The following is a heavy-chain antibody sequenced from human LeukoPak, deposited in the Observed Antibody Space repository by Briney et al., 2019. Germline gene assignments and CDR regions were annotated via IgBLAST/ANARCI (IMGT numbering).Heavy chain of an antibody. Sequence: GASVTVSFKASGYTFTSYDINWVRQATGQGLEWMGWMNPNSGNTGYAQKFQGRVTMTRNTSISTAYMELSSLRSEDTAVYYCARGNQVYYYYGMDVWGQGTTVTVSS. CDR2: MNPNSGNT. CDR1: GYTFTSYD. CDR3: ARGNQVYYYYGMDV. J-gene: IGHJ6*02. V-gene: IGHV1-8*01.